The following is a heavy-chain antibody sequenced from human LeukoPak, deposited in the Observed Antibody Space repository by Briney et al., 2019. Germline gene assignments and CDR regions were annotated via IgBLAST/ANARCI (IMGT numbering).Heavy chain of an antibody. Sequence: GGSLRLSCAASGFSVSSNYMSWVRQAPGKGLEWVSRINSDGSRTNYADSVKGRFTISRDNAKNSLYLQMNSLRAEDTAVYYCARFAYGDYVGYWGQGTLVTVSS. D-gene: IGHD4-17*01. CDR3: ARFAYGDYVGY. CDR1: GFSVSSNY. CDR2: INSDGSRT. J-gene: IGHJ4*02. V-gene: IGHV3-74*01.